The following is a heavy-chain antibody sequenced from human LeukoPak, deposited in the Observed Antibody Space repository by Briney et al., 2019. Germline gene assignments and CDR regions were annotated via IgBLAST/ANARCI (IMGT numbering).Heavy chain of an antibody. CDR3: ARDGSGWNFDY. CDR1: GYTFDDYG. Sequence: GGSLRLFCAASGYTFDDYGMTWVRQGPGKGLEWVSAFNWNGCSTGYADSVKGRFTISRDTAKNSLYLQMNSLRAEDTALYYCARDGSGWNFDYWGQGTLVTVSS. J-gene: IGHJ4*02. CDR2: FNWNGCST. V-gene: IGHV3-20*04. D-gene: IGHD6-19*01.